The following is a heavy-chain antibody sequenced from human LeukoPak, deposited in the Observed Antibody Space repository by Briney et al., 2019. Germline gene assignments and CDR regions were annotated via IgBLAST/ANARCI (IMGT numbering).Heavy chain of an antibody. D-gene: IGHD3-9*01. V-gene: IGHV4-59*01. Sequence: SETLSLTCTVSGGSISSYYWSWIRQPPGKGLEWIGYIYYSGSTNYNPSLKSRVTISVDTSKNQFSLKLSSVTAADTAVCYCARSNYDILTGYYPPDYWGQGTLVTVSS. CDR2: IYYSGST. CDR1: GGSISSYY. J-gene: IGHJ4*02. CDR3: ARSNYDILTGYYPPDY.